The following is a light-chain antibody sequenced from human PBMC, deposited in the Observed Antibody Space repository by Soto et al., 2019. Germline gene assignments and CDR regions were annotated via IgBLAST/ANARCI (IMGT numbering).Light chain of an antibody. Sequence: DIQMTQSPSSLSASVGDRVTITCRASQSISRYLNWYQHKPGKAPKLLIYAASSLQSGVPSRFSGSGSGTDFALTISSLQPEDFATYYCQQSYSTPITFGQGTRLEIK. CDR2: AAS. V-gene: IGKV1-39*01. CDR3: QQSYSTPIT. CDR1: QSISRY. J-gene: IGKJ5*01.